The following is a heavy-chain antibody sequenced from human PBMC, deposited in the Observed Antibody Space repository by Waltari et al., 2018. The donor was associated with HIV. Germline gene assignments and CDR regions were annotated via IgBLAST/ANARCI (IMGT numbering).Heavy chain of an antibody. CDR3: ARTPIYYDQWGRRFDI. V-gene: IGHV4-59*01. CDR1: GASISSYY. Sequence: QVQLQESGPGLVKPSETLSLTCTVSGASISSYYWSWIRQPPGRGLEWIGYIYYSGSTNYHPFLNRRVTISVDTSKNQFSLKLSSVTAADTAVYYCARTPIYYDQWGRRFDIWGQGTMVTVSS. D-gene: IGHD3-22*01. CDR2: IYYSGST. J-gene: IGHJ3*02.